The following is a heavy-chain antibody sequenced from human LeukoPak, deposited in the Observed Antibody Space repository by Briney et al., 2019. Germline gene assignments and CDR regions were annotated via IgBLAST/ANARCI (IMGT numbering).Heavy chain of an antibody. J-gene: IGHJ4*02. Sequence: GGSLRLSCEGSGFTFRSHWLNWVRQPPGKGPVWVAHIDPDGTTVNYADSVKGRFTVSRDNARNTLYLFMHSLRAEDTAVYFCARHRPREYSGYDPFDYWGRGTLVTVSS. CDR2: IDPDGTTV. CDR3: ARHRPREYSGYDPFDY. CDR1: GFTFRSHW. D-gene: IGHD5-12*01. V-gene: IGHV3-74*01.